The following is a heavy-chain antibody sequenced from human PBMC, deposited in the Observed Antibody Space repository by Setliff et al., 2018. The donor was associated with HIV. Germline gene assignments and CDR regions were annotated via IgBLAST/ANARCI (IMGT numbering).Heavy chain of an antibody. CDR1: GGSISSSSYY. Sequence: NPSETLSLTCTVSGGSISSSSYYWGWIRQPPGKGLEWIGSIYYSGSTYYNPSLKSRVTISVDTSKNQFSLKLSSVTAADTAVYYCARVYGVTTLNYYYYYMDVWGKGTTGTVS. CDR2: IYYSGST. D-gene: IGHD4-17*01. V-gene: IGHV4-39*07. CDR3: ARVYGVTTLNYYYYYMDV. J-gene: IGHJ6*03.